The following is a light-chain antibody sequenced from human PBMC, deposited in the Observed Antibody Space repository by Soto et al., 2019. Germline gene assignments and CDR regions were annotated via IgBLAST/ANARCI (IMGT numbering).Light chain of an antibody. CDR1: SSDIGAYNF. Sequence: SALTQPASVSGSPGQSITISCTGPSSDIGAYNFVSWYQQHPGKAPKLMLYDVNIRPSGVSNRFSGSKSGNTASLTISGLQAEDEADYYCTSWTTSTTMIFGGGTKLTVL. CDR2: DVN. J-gene: IGLJ2*01. CDR3: TSWTTSTTMI. V-gene: IGLV2-14*03.